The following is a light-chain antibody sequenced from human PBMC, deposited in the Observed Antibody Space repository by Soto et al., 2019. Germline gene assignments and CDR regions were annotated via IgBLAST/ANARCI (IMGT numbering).Light chain of an antibody. CDR2: DAS. V-gene: IGKV3-11*01. CDR3: QQSIDWWT. CDR1: QSVSY. Sequence: EIVLTQSPATLSLSPGERATLSCRASQSVSYLACYQQKPGQAPRLLIYDASNRATDIPARFSGSGSGTDFTLTISSQEPEDLAVYYCQQSIDWWTFGQGTLVQSK. J-gene: IGKJ1*01.